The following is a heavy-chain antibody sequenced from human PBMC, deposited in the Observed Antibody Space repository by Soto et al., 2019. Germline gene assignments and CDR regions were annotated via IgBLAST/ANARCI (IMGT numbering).Heavy chain of an antibody. CDR2: IIPTLGTT. D-gene: IGHD2-21*02. CDR3: ARDDATHCGDDCYRYFYYGMDV. V-gene: IGHV1-69*01. CDR1: GGSFSKFA. J-gene: IGHJ6*02. Sequence: QVQLVQSGTEVKTPGSSVKVSCKASGGSFSKFAINWVRLAPGQGLEWMGGIIPTLGTTDYAHKFQGRVTITADEATRTAYMELSGLRSEDTAVYYCARDDATHCGDDCYRYFYYGMDVWGQGTTVTVSS.